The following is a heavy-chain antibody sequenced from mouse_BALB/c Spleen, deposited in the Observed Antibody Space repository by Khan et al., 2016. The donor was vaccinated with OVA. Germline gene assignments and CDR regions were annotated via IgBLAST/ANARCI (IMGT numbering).Heavy chain of an antibody. J-gene: IGHJ4*01. D-gene: IGHD2-14*01. CDR1: GYSITSYYA. V-gene: IGHV3-2*02. Sequence: EVQLQQSGPGLVKPSQSLSLTCTVTGYSITSYYAWNWIRQFPGNKLEWMGYIRSTGSTSYNPSLKSRISITRDTSKNQFFLQLKSVTTEDTATYYCARSLYYSYGYALDCWGRGTSVTVSS. CDR2: IRSTGST. CDR3: ARSLYYSYGYALDC.